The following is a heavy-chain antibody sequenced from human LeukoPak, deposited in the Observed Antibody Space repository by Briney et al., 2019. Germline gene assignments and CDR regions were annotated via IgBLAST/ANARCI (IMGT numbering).Heavy chain of an antibody. CDR2: IVVGTSDT. V-gene: IGHV1-58*01. J-gene: IGHJ3*02. CDR1: GFNFINSA. CDR3: AAAGAAPDEFDI. D-gene: IGHD1-26*01. Sequence: SVKVSCKASGFNFINSALQWVRLVRGQRPEWIGWIVVGTSDTNYAQKFQDRVTFTRDMATSTAYMELSRLRSEDTAIYYCAAAGAAPDEFDIWGQGTMVTVSS.